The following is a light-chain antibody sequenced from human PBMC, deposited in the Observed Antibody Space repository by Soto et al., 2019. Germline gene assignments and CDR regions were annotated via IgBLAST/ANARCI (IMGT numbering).Light chain of an antibody. V-gene: IGLV2-8*01. CDR2: EVS. CDR1: SSDVGGYNY. Sequence: QSALTQPPSASGSPGQSVTISCTGTSSDVGGYNYVSWYQQHPGKAPKLMIYEVSERPSGVPDRFSGSKSSNTASLTVSGLQAEDEADYYCSSKSPDFFGTGTKVTVL. J-gene: IGLJ1*01. CDR3: SSKSPDF.